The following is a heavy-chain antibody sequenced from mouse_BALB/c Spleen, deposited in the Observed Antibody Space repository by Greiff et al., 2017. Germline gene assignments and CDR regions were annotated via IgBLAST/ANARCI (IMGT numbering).Heavy chain of an antibody. CDR3: ARSAYGSSYFYAMDY. D-gene: IGHD1-1*01. CDR2: INPSNGRT. V-gene: IGHV1S81*02. CDR1: GYTFTSYW. Sequence: QVQLKQPGAELVKPGASVKLSCKASGYTFTSYWMHWVKQRPGQGLEWIGEINPSNGRTNYNEKFKSKATLTVDKSSSTAYMQLSSLTSEDSAVYYCARSAYGSSYFYAMDYWGQGTSVTVSS. J-gene: IGHJ4*01.